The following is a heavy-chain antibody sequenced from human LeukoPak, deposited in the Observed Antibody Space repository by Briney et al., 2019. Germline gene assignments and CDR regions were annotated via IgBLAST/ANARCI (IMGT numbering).Heavy chain of an antibody. CDR2: MNTNTGDT. CDR3: ARGSGTSWYDY. D-gene: IGHD6-13*01. Sequence: ASVKVSCKASGYTFTANYMHWVRQAAGQGLEWMGWMNTNTGDTKNAQKFQGCVTMTRDTSITTAYMELSRLTFDDTAVYYCARGSGTSWYDYWGQGTLVTVSS. V-gene: IGHV1-2*04. J-gene: IGHJ4*02. CDR1: GYTFTANY.